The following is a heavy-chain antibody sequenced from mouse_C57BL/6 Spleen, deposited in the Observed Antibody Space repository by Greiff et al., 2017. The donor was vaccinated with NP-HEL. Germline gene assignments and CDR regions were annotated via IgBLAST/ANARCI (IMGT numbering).Heavy chain of an antibody. CDR1: GFTFSDYG. CDR3: ARPYGFDY. D-gene: IGHD1-1*01. CDR2: ISSGSSTI. J-gene: IGHJ2*01. Sequence: EVKLMESGGGLVKPGGSLKLSCAASGFTFSDYGMHWVRQAPEKGLEWVAYISSGSSTIYYADTVKGRFTISRDNAKNTLFLQMTSLGSEDTAMYYCARPYGFDYWGQGTTLTVSS. V-gene: IGHV5-17*01.